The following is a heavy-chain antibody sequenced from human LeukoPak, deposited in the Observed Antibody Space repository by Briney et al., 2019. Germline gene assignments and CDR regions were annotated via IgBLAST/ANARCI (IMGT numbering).Heavy chain of an antibody. D-gene: IGHD3-22*01. V-gene: IGHV3-30*02. J-gene: IGHJ6*03. CDR1: GFTFSSYG. CDR3: ARENNYDSSGYEARDYYYYYMDV. Sequence: GGSLRLSCAASGFTFSSYGMHWVRQAPGKGLEWVAFIRYDGSNKYYADSVKGRFTISRDNSKNTLYLQMNSLRAEDTAVYYCARENNYDSSGYEARDYYYYYMDVWGKGTTVTVSS. CDR2: IRYDGSNK.